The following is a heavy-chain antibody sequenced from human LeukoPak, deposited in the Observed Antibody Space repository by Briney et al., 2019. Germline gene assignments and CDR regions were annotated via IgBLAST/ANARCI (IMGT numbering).Heavy chain of an antibody. CDR1: GYTFTVYY. J-gene: IGHJ4*02. CDR3: ARDRSQGFDY. V-gene: IGHV1-2*02. Sequence: GASVTVSFTASGYTFTVYYMHWVRQAPGQGLEWMGWINPNSGDTNYAQKFQGRVTMTRDTSITTAYMELSRLRSDDTAVYYCARDRSQGFDYWGQGTLVTVSS. CDR2: INPNSGDT. D-gene: IGHD1-26*01.